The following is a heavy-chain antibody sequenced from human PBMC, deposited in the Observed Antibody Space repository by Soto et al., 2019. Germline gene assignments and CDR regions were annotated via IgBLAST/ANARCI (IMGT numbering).Heavy chain of an antibody. V-gene: IGHV4-59*01. J-gene: IGHJ4*02. CDR2: IHNGRTT. CDR3: ARTLSGGFDY. Sequence: QVQLEESGPGLVKPSETLSLTCTVSGDSLTRNYWSWIRQSPGKGLEWLAFIHNGRTTNYNPSLVGRVSISLDTSKSQLSLNLNSVTAADTAVYYCARTLSGGFDYWGQGTLVTVSS. CDR1: GDSLTRNY.